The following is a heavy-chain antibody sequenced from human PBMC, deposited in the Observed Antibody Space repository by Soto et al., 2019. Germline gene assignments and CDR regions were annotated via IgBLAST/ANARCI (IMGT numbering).Heavy chain of an antibody. D-gene: IGHD2-15*01. Sequence: GGSLRLSGAASGFTFSSYAMSWVRQAPGKGLEWVSAISGSGGSTYHADSGKGRLTISGDNSKNTLYLQMNSRRAEDTAVYYCAKDVVVVVAATQAYWGQGTLVTVSS. V-gene: IGHV3-23*01. CDR3: AKDVVVVVAATQAY. CDR1: GFTFSSYA. CDR2: ISGSGGST. J-gene: IGHJ4*02.